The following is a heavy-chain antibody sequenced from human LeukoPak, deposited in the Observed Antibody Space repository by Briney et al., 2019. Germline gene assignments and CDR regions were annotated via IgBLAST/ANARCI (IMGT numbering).Heavy chain of an antibody. J-gene: IGHJ3*01. V-gene: IGHV5-51*01. CDR2: IYARDHHT. CDR1: GFTSTNYW. Sequence: GESLKISCKGSGFTSTNYWIAWVRQVPGKDLEWMGIIYARDHHTRYSPSFQGGQVTISADKSFTSVYLQWSSLQSSDTAMYYCARLARGWSGIFDVWGQGTMVTVS. D-gene: IGHD6-19*01. CDR3: ARLARGWSGIFDV.